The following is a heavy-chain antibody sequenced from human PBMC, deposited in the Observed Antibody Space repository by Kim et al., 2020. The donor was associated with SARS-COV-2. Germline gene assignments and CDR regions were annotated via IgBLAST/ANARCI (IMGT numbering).Heavy chain of an antibody. V-gene: IGHV3-21*01. J-gene: IGHJ5*02. CDR2: ISSSSSYI. Sequence: GGSLRLSCAASGFTFSSYSMNWVRQAPGKGLEWVSSISSSSSYIYYADSVKGRFTISRDNAKNSLYLQMNSLRAEDTAVYYCARDGGWAGTRPPYNWFDPWGQGTLVTVSS. CDR3: ARDGGWAGTRPPYNWFDP. CDR1: GFTFSSYS. D-gene: IGHD1-7*01.